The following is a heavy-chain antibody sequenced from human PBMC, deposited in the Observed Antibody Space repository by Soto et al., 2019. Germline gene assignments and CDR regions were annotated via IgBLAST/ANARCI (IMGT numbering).Heavy chain of an antibody. CDR1: GGSFSGYY. Sequence: QVQLQQWGAGLLKPSETLSLTCAVYGGSFSGYYWSWIRQPPGKGLEWIGEINHSGSTNYNPSLRSRVTISVDTSKNQFSLKLSSVTAADTAVYYCARGPRYYYDSSGYRYYYGMDVWGQGTTVTVSS. CDR3: ARGPRYYYDSSGYRYYYGMDV. D-gene: IGHD3-22*01. CDR2: INHSGST. J-gene: IGHJ6*02. V-gene: IGHV4-34*01.